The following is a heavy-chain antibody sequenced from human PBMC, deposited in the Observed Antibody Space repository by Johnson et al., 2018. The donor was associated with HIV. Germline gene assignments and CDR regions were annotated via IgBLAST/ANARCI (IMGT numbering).Heavy chain of an antibody. CDR1: GFTFSSYA. CDR2: ISYDGSNK. J-gene: IGHJ3*02. CDR3: ARGGPRYNFWSGHTDAFDI. V-gene: IGHV3-30*04. D-gene: IGHD3-3*01. Sequence: VQLVESGGGVVQPGRSLILSCAASGFTFSSYAMHWVRQAPGKGLEWVAVISYDGSNKYYADSVKGRFTISRDNSKNTLYLQMNSLRAEDTAVYYCARGGPRYNFWSGHTDAFDIWGQGTMVTVSS.